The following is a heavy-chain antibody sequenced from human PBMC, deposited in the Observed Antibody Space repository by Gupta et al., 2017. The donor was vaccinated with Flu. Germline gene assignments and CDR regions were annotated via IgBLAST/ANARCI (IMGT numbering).Heavy chain of an antibody. D-gene: IGHD2-15*01. CDR2: MNPNSGNT. CDR3: ARGRRARGIVVVVAATRALRMDV. V-gene: IGHV1-8*01. J-gene: IGHJ6*04. Sequence: MGWMNPNSGNTGYAQKFQGRVTMTRNTSRSTAYMELSSLRSEDTAVYYCARGRRARGIVVVVAATRALRMDVWGKGTTVTVSS.